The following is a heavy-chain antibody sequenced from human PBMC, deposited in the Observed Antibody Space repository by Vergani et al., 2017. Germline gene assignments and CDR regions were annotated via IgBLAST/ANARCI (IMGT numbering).Heavy chain of an antibody. J-gene: IGHJ6*03. D-gene: IGHD6-13*01. Sequence: QLQLQESDPGLVKPSETLSLTCTVSGGSIRSTFYYWGWIRQPPGKGLEWIGTIYYSGSTYYNPSLKSRVTISVDTSKNQFSLKLNSVTAADTAMYYCARHKEQLVPGNYYYYDYMDVWGKGTTVTVSS. V-gene: IGHV4-39*01. CDR3: ARHKEQLVPGNYYYYDYMDV. CDR1: GGSIRSTFYY. CDR2: IYYSGST.